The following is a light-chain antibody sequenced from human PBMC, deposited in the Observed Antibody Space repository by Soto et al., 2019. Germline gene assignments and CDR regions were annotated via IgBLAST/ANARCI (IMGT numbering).Light chain of an antibody. Sequence: EIVLTQSPGTLSFSPRYRSTLSCIASQSVGGNVAWYQQIPGQPPKLLIFGASSRATGIPDRFSGSDSASGTDFTLFISRLEPEDCGVCYWQQNGRSPTFGPGTKVDIK. CDR2: GAS. V-gene: IGKV3-20*01. CDR1: QSVGGN. J-gene: IGKJ3*01. CDR3: QQNGRSPT.